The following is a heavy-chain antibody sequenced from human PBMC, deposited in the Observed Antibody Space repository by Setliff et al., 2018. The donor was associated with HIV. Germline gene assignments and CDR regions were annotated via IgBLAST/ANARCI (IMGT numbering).Heavy chain of an antibody. CDR2: IYYIGNT. CDR3: ARYEYSSSPAFDY. V-gene: IGHV4-59*11. J-gene: IGHJ4*02. CDR1: GGSISSHY. D-gene: IGHD6-6*01. Sequence: PSETLSLTCTVSGGSISSHYWSWIRQPPGKGLEWIGYIYYIGNTNYKPSLKGRFTISRDNSKNTLYLQMNSLRAEDTAVYYCARYEYSSSPAFDYWGQGTLVTVSS.